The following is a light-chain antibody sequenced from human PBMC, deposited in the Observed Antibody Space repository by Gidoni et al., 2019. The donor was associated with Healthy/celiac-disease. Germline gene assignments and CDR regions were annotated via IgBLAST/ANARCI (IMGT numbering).Light chain of an antibody. CDR2: RDS. CDR3: QVWDSSTVV. Sequence: SYALTQPLSVSVALGQTARITCGGHNIGSKNVHWYQQTPGPAPVLVIYRDSNPPSVIPERVSGSNTGNTATLTVSRAQAGDEDDYYCQVWDSSTVVFGGGTKLTVL. V-gene: IGLV3-9*01. CDR1: NIGSKN. J-gene: IGLJ2*01.